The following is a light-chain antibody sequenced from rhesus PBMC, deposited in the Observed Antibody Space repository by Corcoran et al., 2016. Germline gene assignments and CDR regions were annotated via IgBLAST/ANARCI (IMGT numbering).Light chain of an antibody. CDR2: KAS. Sequence: DIQMTQSPSSLSASVGDTVTITCRASQSISSWLAWYQQKPGKAPKLLNYKASSLQSGVPSRCSGSGSGTDFTLTITSLQSEDFATYYCQQYSSSPFSFGQGTKVEIK. V-gene: IGKV1-22*01. CDR1: QSISSW. CDR3: QQYSSSPFS. J-gene: IGKJ2*01.